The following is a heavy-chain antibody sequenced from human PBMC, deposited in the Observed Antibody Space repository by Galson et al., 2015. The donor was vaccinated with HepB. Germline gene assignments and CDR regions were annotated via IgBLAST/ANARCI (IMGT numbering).Heavy chain of an antibody. CDR1: GFTFNTYA. CDR3: VKTTSDYYYMH. CDR2: ISSDGSAT. Sequence: LRLSCAASGFTFNTYATHWVRQAPGKGLEYVSAISSDGSATYYTDSVKDRFTISRDDSKNTLSLQMSSLRVEDTAVYYCVKTTSDYYYMHWGQGTLVTVSS. D-gene: IGHD3-22*01. J-gene: IGHJ4*02. V-gene: IGHV3-64D*09.